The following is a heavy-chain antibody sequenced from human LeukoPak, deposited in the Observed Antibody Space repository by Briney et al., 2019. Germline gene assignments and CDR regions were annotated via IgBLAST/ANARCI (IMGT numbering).Heavy chain of an antibody. D-gene: IGHD2-15*01. V-gene: IGHV1-8*01. CDR1: GYTFTSYD. J-gene: IGHJ6*03. CDR2: MNPNSGNT. Sequence: GASVKVSCKASGYTFTSYDINWVRQATGQGLEWMGWMNPNSGNTGYAQKLRGRVTMTRNTSISTAYMELSSLRSEDTAVYYCAVAATPNYYYYYYMDVWGKGTTVTVSS. CDR3: AVAATPNYYYYYYMDV.